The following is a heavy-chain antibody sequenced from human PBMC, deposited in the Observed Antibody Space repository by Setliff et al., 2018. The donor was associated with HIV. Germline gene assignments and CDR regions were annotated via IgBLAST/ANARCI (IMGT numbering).Heavy chain of an antibody. D-gene: IGHD1-1*01. CDR1: GFTFSSYA. Sequence: AGGSLRLSCAASGFTFSSYAMHWVRQAPGKGLEWVALIWYDGSNKYYADSVKGRFTISRDNSKNTLYLQMNSLRAEDTAVYYCARVHGYYFDYWGQGALVTVSS. J-gene: IGHJ4*02. CDR2: IWYDGSNK. CDR3: ARVHGYYFDY. V-gene: IGHV3-33*01.